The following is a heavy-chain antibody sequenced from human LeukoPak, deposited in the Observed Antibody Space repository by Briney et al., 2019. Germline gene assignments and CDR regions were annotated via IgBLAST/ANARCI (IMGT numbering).Heavy chain of an antibody. CDR2: INSDGSST. CDR1: GFTFSSYW. Sequence: GGSLRLSCAASGFTFSSYWMHWVRQAPGKGLVWVSRINSDGSSTSYADSVKGRFTISRDNSKNTLYLQMNSLRAEDTAVYYCAKERIAVAGTPFDYWGQGTLVTVSS. D-gene: IGHD6-19*01. CDR3: AKERIAVAGTPFDY. J-gene: IGHJ4*02. V-gene: IGHV3-74*01.